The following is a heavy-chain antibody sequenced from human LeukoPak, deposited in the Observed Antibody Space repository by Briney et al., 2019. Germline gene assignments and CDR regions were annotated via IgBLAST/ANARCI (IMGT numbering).Heavy chain of an antibody. CDR3: ARGRTGITMVRGVIQKSLYYFDY. J-gene: IGHJ4*02. Sequence: SETLSLTCAVYGGSFSGYYWSWIRQPPGKGLGWIGEINYSGSTNYNPSLKSRVTISVDTSKNQFSLKLSSVTAADTAVYYCARGRTGITMVRGVIQKSLYYFDYWGQGTLVTVSS. V-gene: IGHV4-34*01. D-gene: IGHD3-10*01. CDR1: GGSFSGYY. CDR2: INYSGST.